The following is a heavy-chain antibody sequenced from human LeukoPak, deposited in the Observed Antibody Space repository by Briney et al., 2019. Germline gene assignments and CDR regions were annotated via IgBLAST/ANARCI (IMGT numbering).Heavy chain of an antibody. CDR1: GFTFSSYG. V-gene: IGHV3-30*18. CDR3: AKSSADILTGYSYYYYMDV. J-gene: IGHJ6*03. D-gene: IGHD3-9*01. Sequence: GGSLRLSCAASGFTFSSYGMHWVRQAPGKGLEWVAVISYDGSNKYYADSVKGRFTISRDNSKNTLYLQMNSLRAEDTAVYYCAKSSADILTGYSYYYYMDVWGKGTTVTVSS. CDR2: ISYDGSNK.